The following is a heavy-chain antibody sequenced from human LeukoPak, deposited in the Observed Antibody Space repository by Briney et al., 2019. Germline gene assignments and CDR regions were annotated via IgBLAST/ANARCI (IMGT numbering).Heavy chain of an antibody. CDR3: ARDTLGIVVVPAAIRESGGGIDY. J-gene: IGHJ4*02. CDR2: ISYDGSNK. CDR1: GFTFSSYA. Sequence: GRSLRLSCAASGFTFSSYAMHWVRQAPGKGLEWVAVISYDGSNKYYADSVKGRFTISRDNSKNTLYLQMNSLRAEDTAVYYCARDTLGIVVVPAAIRESGGGIDYWGQGTLVTVSS. V-gene: IGHV3-30-3*01. D-gene: IGHD2-2*02.